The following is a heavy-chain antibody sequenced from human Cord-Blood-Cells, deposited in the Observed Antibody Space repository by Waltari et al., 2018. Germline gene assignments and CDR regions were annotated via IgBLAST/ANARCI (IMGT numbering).Heavy chain of an antibody. CDR1: GGTFSSYA. J-gene: IGHJ3*01. D-gene: IGHD2-8*02. V-gene: IGHV1-69*18. Sequence: QVQLVQSGAEVKKPGSSVKVSCKASGGTFSSYAISWVRQAPGQGLEWMGRIIPFFGTANYEKKCQGRCKIPPDESTSTPYRGLSGLRAEDRAVYYCAGGGGWGRGDWGQGTMVTVSS. CDR3: AGGGGWGRGD. CDR2: IIPFFGTA.